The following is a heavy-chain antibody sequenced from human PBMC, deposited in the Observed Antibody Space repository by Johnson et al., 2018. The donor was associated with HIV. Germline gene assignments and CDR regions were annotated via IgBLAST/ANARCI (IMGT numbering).Heavy chain of an antibody. J-gene: IGHJ3*01. CDR2: IYSGGST. CDR3: ASEKEMTRLGAFDV. V-gene: IGHV3-66*02. D-gene: IGHD3-16*01. CDR1: GFTVSSNY. Sequence: VQLVESGGGVVQPGRSLRLSCAASGFTVSSNYMSWVRQAPGKGLEWVSVIYSGGSTYYADSVKGRFTISRDNSKNTLYLQMNSLRAEDTAIYYCASEKEMTRLGAFDVWGQGTVVTVSS.